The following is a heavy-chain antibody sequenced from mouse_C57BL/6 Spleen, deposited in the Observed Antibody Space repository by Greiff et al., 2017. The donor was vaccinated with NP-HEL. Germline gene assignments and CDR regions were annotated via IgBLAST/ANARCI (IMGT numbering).Heavy chain of an antibody. CDR3: ARRGTTGYAMDY. D-gene: IGHD1-1*01. J-gene: IGHJ4*01. CDR2: ISGGGGNT. Sequence: EVMLVESGGGLVKPGGSLKLSCAASGFTFSSYTMSWVRQTPEKRLEWVATISGGGGNTYYPDSVKGRFTISRDNAKNTLYLQMSSLRSEDTALYYCARRGTTGYAMDYWGQGTPVTVSS. CDR1: GFTFSSYT. V-gene: IGHV5-9*01.